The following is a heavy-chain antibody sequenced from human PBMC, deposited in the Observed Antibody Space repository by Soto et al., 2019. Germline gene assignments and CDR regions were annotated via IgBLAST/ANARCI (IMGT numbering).Heavy chain of an antibody. CDR3: AKEPVGPDWYFDL. CDR1: GFTFGSYA. Sequence: GGSLRLSCAASGFTFGSYAMHWVRQAPGKGLEWVAVISYDGSNRYYADSVKGRFTVSRDNSKNTLYLQMNSLRAEDTAVYNCAKEPVGPDWYFDLWGRGTLVTAPQ. J-gene: IGHJ2*01. V-gene: IGHV3-30-3*01. CDR2: ISYDGSNR.